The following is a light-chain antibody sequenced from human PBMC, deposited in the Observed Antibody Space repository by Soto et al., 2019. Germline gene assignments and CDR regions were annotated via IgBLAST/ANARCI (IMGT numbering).Light chain of an antibody. V-gene: IGKV1D-12*01. Sequence: DIQLTQSPSSVSASVGDRVIITCRASQSVNSWLAWYQQKPGKAPKLLIYAASTLQSGVPSRFSGRGSGTDFTLTITSLQPEDFATYFCQQANNLPFTFGGGTKVEIK. CDR3: QQANNLPFT. CDR1: QSVNSW. CDR2: AAS. J-gene: IGKJ4*01.